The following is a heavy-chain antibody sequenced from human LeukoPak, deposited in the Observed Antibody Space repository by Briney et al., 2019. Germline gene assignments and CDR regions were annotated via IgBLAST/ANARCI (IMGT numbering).Heavy chain of an antibody. CDR3: AREGTDDYGDYKRPGAFDI. CDR2: ISSSSSTI. Sequence: GGSLRLSCAASGFTFSSYSMNWVRQAPGKGLEWVSYISSSSSTIYYADSVKGRFTISRDNSKNTLYLQMNSLRAEDTAVYYCAREGTDDYGDYKRPGAFDIWGQGTMVTVSS. D-gene: IGHD4-17*01. J-gene: IGHJ3*02. V-gene: IGHV3-48*01. CDR1: GFTFSSYS.